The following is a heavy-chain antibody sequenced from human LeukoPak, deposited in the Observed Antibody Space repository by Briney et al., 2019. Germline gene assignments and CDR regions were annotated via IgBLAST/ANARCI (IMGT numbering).Heavy chain of an antibody. V-gene: IGHV4-34*01. CDR1: GGPFSGYY. J-gene: IGHJ4*02. Sequence: SETLSLTCAVYGGPFSGYYWSWIRQPPGKGLEWIGEIDHSGSTNYNPSLKSRVTISVDTSKNQFSLKLSSVTAADTAVYYCARSSSWTKIIDYWGQGTLVTVSS. D-gene: IGHD6-13*01. CDR3: ARSSSWTKIIDY. CDR2: IDHSGST.